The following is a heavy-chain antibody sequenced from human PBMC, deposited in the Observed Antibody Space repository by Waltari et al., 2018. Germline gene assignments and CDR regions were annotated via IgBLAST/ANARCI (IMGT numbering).Heavy chain of an antibody. CDR1: GFAFSRFG. CDR2: IWFDGSKI. J-gene: IGHJ6*03. CDR3: ARCPDEYNYYYMEV. V-gene: IGHV3-33*08. Sequence: QVQLVESGGGVVQPGKSLRLSCAGSGFAFSRFGIHWVRQAPGKGLEWVVIIWFDGSKIDYADSVKGRFTISRDNSRNTVYLQMNSLRPEDSGVYYCARCPDEYNYYYMEVWGRGTTVSVSS.